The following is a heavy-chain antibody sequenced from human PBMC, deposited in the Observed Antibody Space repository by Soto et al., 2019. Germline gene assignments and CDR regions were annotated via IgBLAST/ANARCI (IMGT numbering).Heavy chain of an antibody. CDR2: IRSKAYGGTT. J-gene: IGHJ6*02. CDR3: TRDAGTTRYYGMDV. V-gene: IGHV3-49*04. CDR1: GFTFGDYA. Sequence: PGGSLRLSCTASGFTFGDYAMSWVRQAPGKGLEWVGFIRSKAYGGTTEYAASVKGRFTISRDDSKSIAYLQMNSLKTEDTAVYYCTRDAGTTRYYGMDVWGQGTTVTVSS. D-gene: IGHD1-7*01.